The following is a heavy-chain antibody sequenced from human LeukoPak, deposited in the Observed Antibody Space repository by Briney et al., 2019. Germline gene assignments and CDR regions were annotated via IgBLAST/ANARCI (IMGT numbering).Heavy chain of an antibody. CDR1: GFTFSSYA. Sequence: GGSLRLSCAASGFTFSSYAMSWVRQAPGKGLEWVSAISGSGGSTYYADSVKGRFTISRDNSKNTLYLQMNSLRAEDTAVYYCAKGEQWLVLKIYFQHWGQGTLVTVSS. CDR3: AKGEQWLVLKIYFQH. V-gene: IGHV3-23*01. CDR2: ISGSGGST. D-gene: IGHD6-19*01. J-gene: IGHJ1*01.